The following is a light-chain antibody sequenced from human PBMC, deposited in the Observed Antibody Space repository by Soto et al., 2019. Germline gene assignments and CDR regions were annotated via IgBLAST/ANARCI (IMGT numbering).Light chain of an antibody. CDR2: EVS. Sequence: QSALTQPASMSGSPGQSITISCTGTSSDVGGYNYVSWYQQHPGKAPKLMIYEVSNRPSGVSNRLSGSKSGNTASLTISGLQAEDEADYYCSSYTSSSTVVFGGGTKVTVL. CDR1: SSDVGGYNY. CDR3: SSYTSSSTVV. J-gene: IGLJ2*01. V-gene: IGLV2-14*01.